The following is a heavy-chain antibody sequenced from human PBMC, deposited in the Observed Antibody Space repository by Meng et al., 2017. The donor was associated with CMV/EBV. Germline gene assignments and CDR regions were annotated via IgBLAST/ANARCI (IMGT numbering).Heavy chain of an antibody. Sequence: QVPLQQWGEGLLNPSETLCLTCAVYGGSFSGYYWSWIRQPPGKGLEWIGEINHSGSTNYNPSLKSRVTISVDTSKNQFSLKLSSVTAADTAVYYCARGGIAAAGPFDYWGQGTLVTVSS. CDR1: GGSFSGYY. CDR2: INHSGST. CDR3: ARGGIAAAGPFDY. J-gene: IGHJ4*02. D-gene: IGHD6-13*01. V-gene: IGHV4-34*01.